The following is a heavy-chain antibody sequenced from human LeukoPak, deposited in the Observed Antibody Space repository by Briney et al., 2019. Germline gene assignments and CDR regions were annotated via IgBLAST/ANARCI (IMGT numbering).Heavy chain of an antibody. V-gene: IGHV3-23*01. Sequence: GGSLRLSCAASGFAFSSYAMNWVRQAPVKGLEWVSPITGSGRNTYYADSVKGRFTISRDNSQNTLYLQMTTLRAEDTAIYYCATNYYDSSGSYPDFDYWGQGALVTVAS. CDR2: ITGSGRNT. J-gene: IGHJ4*02. CDR3: ATNYYDSSGSYPDFDY. D-gene: IGHD3-22*01. CDR1: GFAFSSYA.